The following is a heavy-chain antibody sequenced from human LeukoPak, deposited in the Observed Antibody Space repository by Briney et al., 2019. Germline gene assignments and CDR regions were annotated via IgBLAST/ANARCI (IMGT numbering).Heavy chain of an antibody. Sequence: GGSLRFSCAASGFTFSSYSMNWVRQAPGKGLEWVSSISSSSSYIYYADSVKGRFTISRDNAKNSLYLQMNSLRAEDTAVYYCARDRYFDWPHAADYWGQGTLVTVSS. V-gene: IGHV3-21*01. CDR1: GFTFSSYS. D-gene: IGHD3-9*01. J-gene: IGHJ4*02. CDR2: ISSSSSYI. CDR3: ARDRYFDWPHAADY.